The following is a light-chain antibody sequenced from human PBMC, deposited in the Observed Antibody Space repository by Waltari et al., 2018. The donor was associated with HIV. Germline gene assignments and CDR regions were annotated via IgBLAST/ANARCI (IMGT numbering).Light chain of an antibody. CDR2: GNS. CDR3: QSYDSSLSGSV. Sequence: QSVLTQPPSVSGAPGQSVTISCTGSSSNIGAGYDVHWYQQLPGTAPKLLIYGNSSRPSGVPDRFSGSKSGTSASLAITGLQAEDEADYYCQSYDSSLSGSVFGGGTKLTVL. CDR1: SSNIGAGYD. J-gene: IGLJ3*02. V-gene: IGLV1-40*01.